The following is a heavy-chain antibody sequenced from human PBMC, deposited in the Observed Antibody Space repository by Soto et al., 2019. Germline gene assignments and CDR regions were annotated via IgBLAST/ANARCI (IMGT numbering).Heavy chain of an antibody. Sequence: GGSLRLSCASSGFTFSSYAMHWVRQAPGKGLEWVAVISYDGSNKYYADSVKGRFTISRDNSKNTLYLQMNSLRAEDTAVYYCARKPGDSSGYHGDYWGQGTLVTVS. CDR3: ARKPGDSSGYHGDY. V-gene: IGHV3-30-3*01. J-gene: IGHJ4*02. CDR1: GFTFSSYA. CDR2: ISYDGSNK. D-gene: IGHD3-22*01.